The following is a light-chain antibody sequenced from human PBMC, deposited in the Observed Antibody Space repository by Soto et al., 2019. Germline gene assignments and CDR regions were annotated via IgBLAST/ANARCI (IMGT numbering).Light chain of an antibody. J-gene: IGLJ3*02. CDR2: AVS. CDR1: NSDVGGYNF. V-gene: IGLV2-11*01. CDR3: CSYTASDIWG. Sequence: QSALTQPRSVSGSPGQSVTISCTGTNSDVGGYNFVSWYQQLPGKAPKLVISAVSQRPSGVPDRFSGSKSGNTASLTISGLQADDEADYFCCSYTASDIWGFGGGTK.